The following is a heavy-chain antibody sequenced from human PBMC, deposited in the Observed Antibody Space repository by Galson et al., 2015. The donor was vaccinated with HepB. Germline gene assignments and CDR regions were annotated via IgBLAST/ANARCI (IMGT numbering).Heavy chain of an antibody. V-gene: IGHV4-39*01. CDR3: ARGYCSSRSCYRGYYYQYGMDV. Sequence: SETLSLTCTVSGVSISSYSYYWAWVRQPPGTGLEWIGNIYYTGSTYFKPSLKSRVTISVDTSKNQFSLKVISVTAADTAIYYCARGYCSSRSCYRGYYYQYGMDVWGQGTTVTVS. D-gene: IGHD2-2*01. CDR2: IYYTGST. CDR1: GVSISSYSYY. J-gene: IGHJ6*02.